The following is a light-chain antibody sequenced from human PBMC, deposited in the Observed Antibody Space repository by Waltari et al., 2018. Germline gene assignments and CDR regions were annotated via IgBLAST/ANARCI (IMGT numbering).Light chain of an antibody. J-gene: IGLJ1*01. Sequence: SSELTQEPAVSVALRQPLRITFHGDSLRISYARCDQQKPGQAAVLVLYGKNNRPSGIPDRFSGHSSGNTASLTITGAQAEDEADYYCNSRDSSGNHPVYVFGTGTKVTVL. CDR3: NSRDSSGNHPVYV. CDR2: GKN. CDR1: SLRISY. V-gene: IGLV3-19*01.